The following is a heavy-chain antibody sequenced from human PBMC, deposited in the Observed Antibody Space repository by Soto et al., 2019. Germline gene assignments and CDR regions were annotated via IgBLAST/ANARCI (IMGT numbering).Heavy chain of an antibody. Sequence: PSETLSLTCTVSGGSISSGDYYWSWIRQPPGKGLEWIGYIYYSGSTYYNPSLKSRVTISVDTSKNQFSLKLSSVTAADTAVYYCARGRGYYYVDYWGQGTLVTVSS. D-gene: IGHD3-22*01. CDR2: IYYSGST. CDR1: GGSISSGDYY. J-gene: IGHJ4*02. V-gene: IGHV4-30-4*01. CDR3: ARGRGYYYVDY.